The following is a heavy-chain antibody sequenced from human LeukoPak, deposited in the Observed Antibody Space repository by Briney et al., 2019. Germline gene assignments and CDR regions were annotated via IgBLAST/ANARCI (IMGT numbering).Heavy chain of an antibody. CDR3: ARGYGGNYFDY. CDR2: IYSSGDT. D-gene: IGHD4-23*01. V-gene: IGHV3-53*01. CDR1: AFTVSNNY. J-gene: IGHJ4*02. Sequence: GGSLRLSCTASAFTVSNNYMTWLRQAPGKGLEWVSTIYSSGDTYSADSVKGRFSVSRDSFNNMLFLQMNNLTVGDTAVYYCARGYGGNYFDYWGQGTLVTVSS.